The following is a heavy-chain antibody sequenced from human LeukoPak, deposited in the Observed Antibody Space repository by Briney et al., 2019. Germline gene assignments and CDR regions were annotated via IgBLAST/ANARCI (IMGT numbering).Heavy chain of an antibody. J-gene: IGHJ4*02. CDR2: IYYSGST. D-gene: IGHD3-16*01. Sequence: SETLSLTCTVSGGSISSYYWSWIRQPPGKGLEWIGYIYYSGSTKYNPSLNSRVTISVDTSKNQFSLKLSSVTAADTAVYHCARVFGPYYFDYWGQGTLVTVSS. CDR3: ARVFGPYYFDY. V-gene: IGHV4-59*08. CDR1: GGSISSYY.